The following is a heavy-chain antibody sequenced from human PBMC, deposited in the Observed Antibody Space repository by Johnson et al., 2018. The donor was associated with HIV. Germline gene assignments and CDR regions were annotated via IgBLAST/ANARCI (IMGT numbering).Heavy chain of an antibody. CDR3: AKGSGYYAAFDM. V-gene: IGHV3-20*04. Sequence: EVQVVESGGGVVQPGGSLRLSCAASGFTFSNAWMSWVRQAPGKGLEWVSGINWNGGSTGYADYVKGRFTISRDNDKNSLYLQMNRLRTEDTAVYYGAKGSGYYAAFDMWGQGTMVTVSS. J-gene: IGHJ3*02. CDR1: GFTFSNAW. D-gene: IGHD3-22*01. CDR2: INWNGGST.